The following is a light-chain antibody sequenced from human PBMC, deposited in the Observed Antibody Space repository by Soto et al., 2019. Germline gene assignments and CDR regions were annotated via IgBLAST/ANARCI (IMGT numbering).Light chain of an antibody. CDR3: HQSYTVPWT. CDR1: QSVLYSSNNKNN. CDR2: WAS. J-gene: IGKJ1*01. Sequence: DIVMTQSPDSLAVSLGERATINCKSSQSVLYSSNNKNNLAWYQKKPGQPPKLLIYWASTRESGVPDRFSGSGSGTDFTLTISSLQAVDVAVYYCHQSYTVPWTFGQGTKVEIK. V-gene: IGKV4-1*01.